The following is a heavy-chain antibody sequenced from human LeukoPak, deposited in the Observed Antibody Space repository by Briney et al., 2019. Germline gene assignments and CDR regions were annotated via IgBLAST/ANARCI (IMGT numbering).Heavy chain of an antibody. CDR3: ASPRAGTWIQLLNY. V-gene: IGHV1-2*02. CDR2: INLNSGGT. D-gene: IGHD5-18*01. Sequence: ASVKVSCKASGYTFTGYYMHWVRQAPGLGLEWMGWINLNSGGTNYAQKFQGRVAMTRDTSISTAYMELSRLRSDDTAVYYCASPRAGTWIQLLNYWGQGTLVTVSS. CDR1: GYTFTGYY. J-gene: IGHJ4*02.